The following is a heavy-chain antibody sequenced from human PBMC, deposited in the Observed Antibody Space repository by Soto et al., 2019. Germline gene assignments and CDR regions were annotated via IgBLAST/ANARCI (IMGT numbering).Heavy chain of an antibody. J-gene: IGHJ4*02. D-gene: IGHD2-2*01. CDR1: GFTFSSYG. CDR3: ARGGWGVVPAAMRVTY. V-gene: IGHV3-33*01. CDR2: IWYDGSNK. Sequence: QVQLVESGGGVVQPGRSLRLSCAASGFTFSSYGMHWVRQAPGKGLEWVAVIWYDGSNKYYADSVKGRFTISRDNSKNALYRQLNSLRAEDTAVYYCARGGWGVVPAAMRVTYWGQGTLVTVSS.